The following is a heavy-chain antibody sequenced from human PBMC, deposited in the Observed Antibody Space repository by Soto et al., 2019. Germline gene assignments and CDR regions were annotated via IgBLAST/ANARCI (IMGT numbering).Heavy chain of an antibody. D-gene: IGHD4-17*01. V-gene: IGHV3-33*01. Sequence: GGSLRLSCAASGFTFSSYGMHWVRQAPGKGLEWVAVIWYDGSNKYYADSVKGRFTISRDNSKNTLYLQMNSLRAEDTAVYYCASGQWTVTQYATFDYWGQGTLVTVSS. J-gene: IGHJ4*02. CDR2: IWYDGSNK. CDR1: GFTFSSYG. CDR3: ASGQWTVTQYATFDY.